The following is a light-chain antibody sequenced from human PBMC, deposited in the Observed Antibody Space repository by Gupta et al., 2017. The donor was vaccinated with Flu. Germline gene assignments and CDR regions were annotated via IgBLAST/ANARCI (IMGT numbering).Light chain of an antibody. J-gene: IGLJ1*01. CDR1: RSNIGSNN. V-gene: IGLV1-44*01. Sequence: RVTISCCGSRSNIGSNNVNWYQQHPGPAPKFFIYDNNQRPSGVPDRFSGAKSGTTAALAISSVQSEDEADYYCAAWDDSLSTSVFGTGTKVTVL. CDR2: DNN. CDR3: AAWDDSLSTSV.